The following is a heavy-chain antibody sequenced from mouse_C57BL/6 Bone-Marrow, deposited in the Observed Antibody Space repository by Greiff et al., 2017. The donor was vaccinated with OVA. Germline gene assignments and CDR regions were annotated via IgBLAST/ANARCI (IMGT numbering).Heavy chain of an antibody. Sequence: VKLQQSGAELVKPGASVKISCKASGYAFSSYWMNWVKQRPGKGLEWIGQIYPGDGDTNYNGKFKGKATLTADKSSSTAYMQLSSLTSEDSAVYFCARQDLYYDYDRTYFDYWGQGTTLTVSS. D-gene: IGHD2-4*01. J-gene: IGHJ2*01. CDR1: GYAFSSYW. V-gene: IGHV1-80*01. CDR2: IYPGDGDT. CDR3: ARQDLYYDYDRTYFDY.